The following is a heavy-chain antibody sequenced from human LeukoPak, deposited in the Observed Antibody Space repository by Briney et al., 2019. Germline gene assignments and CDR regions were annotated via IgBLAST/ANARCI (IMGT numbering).Heavy chain of an antibody. CDR3: ARGGATKTFDY. J-gene: IGHJ4*02. CDR1: EFTFTHYG. V-gene: IGHV3-48*04. CDR2: ISGDTRTI. Sequence: GGSLRLSCAATEFTFTHYGMDWVRQAPGKGLEWVSYISGDTRTIYYADSVKGRFTISRDNAKNSLYLQMNSLRADDTAVYHCARGGATKTFDYWGQGTLVTVSS. D-gene: IGHD1-26*01.